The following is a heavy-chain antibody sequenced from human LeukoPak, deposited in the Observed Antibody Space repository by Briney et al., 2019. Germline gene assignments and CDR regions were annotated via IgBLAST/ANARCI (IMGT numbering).Heavy chain of an antibody. CDR2: FDPEDGET. CDR1: GYTLTELS. CDR3: ATSYYYDSSGYYGCDY. V-gene: IGHV1-24*01. Sequence: ASVTVSCKVSGYTLTELSMHWVRQAPGKGLEWMGGFDPEDGETIYAQKFQGRVTMTEDTSTDTAYMELSSLRSEDTAVYYCATSYYYDSSGYYGCDYWGQGTLVTVSS. D-gene: IGHD3-22*01. J-gene: IGHJ4*02.